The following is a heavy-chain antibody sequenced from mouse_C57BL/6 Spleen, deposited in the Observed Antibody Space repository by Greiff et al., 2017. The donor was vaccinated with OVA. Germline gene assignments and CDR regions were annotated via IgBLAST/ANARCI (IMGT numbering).Heavy chain of an antibody. V-gene: IGHV5-9-1*02. D-gene: IGHD2-5*01. J-gene: IGHJ4*01. CDR3: TRDYYSNYDAMDE. CDR2: ISSGGDYI. CDR1: GFTFSSSA. Sequence: MLVESGDGLVKPGGSLKLSCAASGFTFSSSAMSLVRQTPVTRLACVAYISSGGDYIYYADTVMGRFTIYRENARKTLYLKMSSLKSEDTAMYYSTRDYYSNYDAMDEWGKGTSVTVAS.